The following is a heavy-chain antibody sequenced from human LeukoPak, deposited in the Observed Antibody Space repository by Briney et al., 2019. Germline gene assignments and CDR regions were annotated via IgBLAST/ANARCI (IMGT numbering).Heavy chain of an antibody. J-gene: IGHJ3*02. CDR2: IYYSGST. D-gene: IGHD1-1*01. V-gene: IGHV4-59*01. Sequence: NPSETLSLTCTVSGGSISSYYWSWIRQPPGKGLEWIGYIYYSGSTNYNPSLKSRVTISVDTSKNQFSLKLSSVTAADTAVYYCARSPRTGSEAFDIWGQGTMVTVSS. CDR3: ARSPRTGSEAFDI. CDR1: GGSISSYY.